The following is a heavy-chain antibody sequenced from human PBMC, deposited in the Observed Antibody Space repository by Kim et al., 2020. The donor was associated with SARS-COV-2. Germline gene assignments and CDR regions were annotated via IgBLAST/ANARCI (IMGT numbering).Heavy chain of an antibody. CDR3: ARSYRSLYFYAMDV. J-gene: IGHJ6*02. CDR1: GGTFNNYA. Sequence: SVKVSCKTSGGTFNNYAFNWVRQAPRQGLQWLGGIIPTYGKSNYAQDFQGRVTITADESTSTAYMELSRLRSEDTAVYYCARSYRSLYFYAMDVWGQGTTVTVSS. CDR2: IIPTYGKS. V-gene: IGHV1-69*13. D-gene: IGHD4-4*01.